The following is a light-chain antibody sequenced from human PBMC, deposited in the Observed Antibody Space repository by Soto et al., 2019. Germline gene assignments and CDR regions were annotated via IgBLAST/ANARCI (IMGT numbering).Light chain of an antibody. CDR2: GAS. Sequence: DIQMTQSPSSLSESVGDRVTMTCRASQSIAHSVNWYQQKPGKAPTLLIHGASTLQSGVPPRYSGSGYGTEFTLTISSLQPEDFATYYCQQANRSPITFGQGTRLEIK. J-gene: IGKJ5*01. CDR3: QQANRSPIT. CDR1: QSIAHS. V-gene: IGKV1-39*01.